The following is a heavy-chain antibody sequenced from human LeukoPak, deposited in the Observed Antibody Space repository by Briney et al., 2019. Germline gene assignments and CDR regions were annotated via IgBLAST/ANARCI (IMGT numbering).Heavy chain of an antibody. CDR3: AKDDYVWGSYRSDAFDI. D-gene: IGHD3-16*02. Sequence: GGSLRLSCAASGFTLSSYAMSWVRQAPGKGLEWVSTISDSGDNTHYADSVKGRFTISRDNSKNTLYLQMNSLRAEDTAVYYCAKDDYVWGSYRSDAFDIWGQGTMVTVSS. J-gene: IGHJ3*02. CDR2: ISDSGDNT. CDR1: GFTLSSYA. V-gene: IGHV3-23*01.